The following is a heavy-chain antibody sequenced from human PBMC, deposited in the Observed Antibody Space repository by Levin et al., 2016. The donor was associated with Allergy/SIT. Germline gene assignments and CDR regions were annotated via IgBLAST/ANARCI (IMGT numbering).Heavy chain of an antibody. D-gene: IGHD4-11*01. CDR2: ISGSGGST. CDR3: AKGAMGHLQYSGQDY. Sequence: GESLKISCAASGFTFSSYAMSWVRQAPGKGLEWVSAISGSGGSTYYADSVKGRFTISRDNSKNTLYLQMNSLRAEDTAVYYCAKGAMGHLQYSGQDYWGQGTLVTVSS. V-gene: IGHV3-23*01. J-gene: IGHJ4*02. CDR1: GFTFSSYA.